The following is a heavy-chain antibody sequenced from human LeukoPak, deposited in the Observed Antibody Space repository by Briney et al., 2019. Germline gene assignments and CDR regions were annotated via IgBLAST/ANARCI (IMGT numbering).Heavy chain of an antibody. CDR3: ARGITGTTRADAFDI. V-gene: IGHV4-34*01. Sequence: SETLSLTCTVSGGSISSYYWSWIRQPPGKGLEWIGEINHSGSTNYNPSLKSRVTISVDTSKNQFSLKLSSVTAADTAVYYCARGITGTTRADAFDIWGQGTMGTVSS. D-gene: IGHD1-7*01. CDR2: INHSGST. CDR1: GGSISSYY. J-gene: IGHJ3*02.